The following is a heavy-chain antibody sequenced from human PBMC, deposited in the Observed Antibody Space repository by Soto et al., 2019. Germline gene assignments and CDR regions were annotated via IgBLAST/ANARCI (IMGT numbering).Heavy chain of an antibody. D-gene: IGHD4-4*01. CDR3: ARDSDYSYYFDY. CDR1: GGSISSGGYY. Sequence: QVQLQESGPGLVKPSQTLSLTCTVSGGSISSGGYYWSWIRQHPGKGLEWIGYIYHSGSTYYNPSLKSRVTISVDPSKNQFSLKLSSVTAADTAVYYCARDSDYSYYFDYWGQGTLVTVSS. CDR2: IYHSGST. V-gene: IGHV4-31*03. J-gene: IGHJ4*02.